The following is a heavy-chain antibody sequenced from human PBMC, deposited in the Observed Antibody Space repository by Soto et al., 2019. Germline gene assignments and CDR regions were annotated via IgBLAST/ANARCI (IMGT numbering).Heavy chain of an antibody. V-gene: IGHV1-69*14. CDR2: IIPVFGTA. J-gene: IGHJ6*02. Sequence: QVQLVQSGAEVKKPGSSVKVSCKASGGTLSNYGVSWVRQAPGQGLEWLGGIIPVFGTANYAHKFQGRLTITADKSTSTVYMDVSSLRSEDTAVYYCARGDATKIIVTTYYGMDVWGQGTTVTVSS. CDR3: ARGDATKIIVTTYYGMDV. D-gene: IGHD4-17*01. CDR1: GGTLSNYG.